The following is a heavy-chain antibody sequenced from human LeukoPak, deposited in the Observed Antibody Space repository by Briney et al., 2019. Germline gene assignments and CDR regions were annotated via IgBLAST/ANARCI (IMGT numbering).Heavy chain of an antibody. J-gene: IGHJ4*02. CDR2: IYSGGAI. CDR1: GFAVCSNY. CDR3: ARRPGN. D-gene: IGHD1-14*01. Sequence: GGSLRLSCVASGFAVCSNYMSWVRQAPGKGLEWVSLIYSGGAIRHADSVKGRFTISRDSSKNTLFLQMNDLTVEDTARYYCARRPGNWGQGILVTVSS. V-gene: IGHV3-53*01.